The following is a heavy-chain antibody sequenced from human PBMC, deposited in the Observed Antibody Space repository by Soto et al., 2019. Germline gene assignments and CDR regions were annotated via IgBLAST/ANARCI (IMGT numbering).Heavy chain of an antibody. J-gene: IGHJ4*02. CDR2: IDGDGTNT. D-gene: IGHD2-8*02. Sequence: EVQLVESGGGLVQPGGSLRLSCAASGFTFNNYWIHWVRQAPGKGLVWVSRIDGDGTNTDYADSVNGRFTISRDNAKNPVFLQMSSLRADDTAVYYCARVGFGCTVRSCYTGPYYFDYWGQGALVTVSS. V-gene: IGHV3-74*01. CDR3: ARVGFGCTVRSCYTGPYYFDY. CDR1: GFTFNNYW.